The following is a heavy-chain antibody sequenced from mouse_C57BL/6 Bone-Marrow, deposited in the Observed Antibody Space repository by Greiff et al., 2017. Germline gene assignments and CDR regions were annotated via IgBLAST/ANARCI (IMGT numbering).Heavy chain of an antibody. J-gene: IGHJ2*01. Sequence: QVQLKESGAELVRPGTSVKVSCKASGYAFTNYLIEWVKQRPGQGLEWIGVINPGSGGTNYNEKFKGKATLTADKSSSTAYMQLSSLTSEDSAVYFCAREENYYGSSPYYFDYWGQGTTLTVSS. CDR3: AREENYYGSSPYYFDY. CDR2: INPGSGGT. V-gene: IGHV1-54*01. D-gene: IGHD1-1*01. CDR1: GYAFTNYL.